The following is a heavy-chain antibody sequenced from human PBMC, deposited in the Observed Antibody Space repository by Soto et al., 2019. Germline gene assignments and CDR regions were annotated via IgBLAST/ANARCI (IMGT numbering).Heavy chain of an antibody. Sequence: EVQLVESGGGLVQPGGSLRLSCAASGFTFSSYSMNWVRQAPGKGLEWVASISSSGSYIYYADSVRGRFTISRDNAKNSLHLQMNSLRAEDTAVYYCARDNVVVGADDYWGQGTLVTVSS. CDR1: GFTFSSYS. V-gene: IGHV3-21*01. CDR3: ARDNVVVGADDY. CDR2: ISSSGSYI. D-gene: IGHD2-21*02. J-gene: IGHJ4*02.